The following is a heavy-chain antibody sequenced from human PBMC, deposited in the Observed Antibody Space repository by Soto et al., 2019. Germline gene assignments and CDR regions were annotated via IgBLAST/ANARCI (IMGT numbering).Heavy chain of an antibody. Sequence: QVQLVQSGAEVKKPGSSVNVSCKASGDTFTNYVINWVRQAPGRGLEWMGGFIPIFDAANYAQNFRGRVTITADVFTSTAYMKLSGLRSEDTAMYYCARKAESYGFDIWCQGTLGTVSS. CDR1: GDTFTNYV. CDR2: FIPIFDAA. CDR3: ARKAESYGFDI. J-gene: IGHJ3*02. V-gene: IGHV1-69*01. D-gene: IGHD2-8*01.